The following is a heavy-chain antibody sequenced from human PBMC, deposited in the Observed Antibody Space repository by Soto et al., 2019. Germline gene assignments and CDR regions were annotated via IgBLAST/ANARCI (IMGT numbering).Heavy chain of an antibody. CDR3: SRVGCSNSKCYTRGMDV. CDR2: IYSDGTT. V-gene: IGHV4-4*07. D-gene: IGHD2-2*02. Sequence: SETRSLTCTVSGGSISCYYWSGVRQPAGKGLEWVGRIYSDGTTNYSPSLKSRVTMSLDTSKDQFSLHLNSVTAADTAVYYCSRVGCSNSKCYTRGMDVWGQGTTVTVSS. J-gene: IGHJ6*02. CDR1: GGSISCYY.